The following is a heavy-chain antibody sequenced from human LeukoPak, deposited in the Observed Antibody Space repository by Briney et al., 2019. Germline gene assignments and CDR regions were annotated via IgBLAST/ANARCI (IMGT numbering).Heavy chain of an antibody. Sequence: HPGGSLRLSCAASGFTFSSYAMHWVRQAPGKGLEWVAVISYDGSNKYYADSVKGRFTISRDNSKNTLYLQMNSLRAEDTAVYYCARTPGEGDCTNGVCYTYYFDYWGQGTLVTVSS. V-gene: IGHV3-30-3*01. CDR3: ARTPGEGDCTNGVCYTYYFDY. CDR1: GFTFSSYA. D-gene: IGHD2-8*01. CDR2: ISYDGSNK. J-gene: IGHJ4*02.